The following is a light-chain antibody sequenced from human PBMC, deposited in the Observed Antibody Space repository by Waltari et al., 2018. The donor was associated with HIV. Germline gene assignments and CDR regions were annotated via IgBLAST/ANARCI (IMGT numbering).Light chain of an antibody. V-gene: IGKV1-39*01. CDR3: QQSYSTREFT. CDR1: QSISNY. CDR2: AAS. J-gene: IGKJ3*01. Sequence: DIQMTQSPSSLSASVGDRVTITCRASQSISNYLNWYQQKPGKAPKLLIYAASSLQSGVPSRFSGSRSGTDFTLTISSLQPEDVATYYCQQSYSTREFTFGPGTKVDIK.